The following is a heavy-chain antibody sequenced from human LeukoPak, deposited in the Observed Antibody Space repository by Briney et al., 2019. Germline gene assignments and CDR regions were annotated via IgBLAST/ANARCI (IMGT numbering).Heavy chain of an antibody. Sequence: ASVKVSCKASGYTFIRHWMHWVRQAPGQGLEWMGIINPNGGTTIYAQKFQGRVTLTSDVSTSTIYMELSSLRSDGMAVYFCARDSSTSASWWFDPWGQGTLVTVSS. CDR3: ARDSSTSASWWFDP. V-gene: IGHV1-46*01. CDR2: INPNGGTT. J-gene: IGHJ5*02. CDR1: GYTFIRHW. D-gene: IGHD6-6*01.